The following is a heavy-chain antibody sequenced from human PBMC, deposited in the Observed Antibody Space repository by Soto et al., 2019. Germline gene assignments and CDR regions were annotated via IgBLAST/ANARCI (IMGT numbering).Heavy chain of an antibody. CDR1: GFNFSSYA. V-gene: IGHV3-30-3*01. CDR2: ISYDGSKK. D-gene: IGHD6-13*01. J-gene: IGHJ5*02. Sequence: QVQLVESGGGVVQPGRSLRLSGAASGFNFSSYAMHFVRQAPCKGLEWVAVISYDGSKKYYADSVKGRFTISRHNAKNTLYLHMNSGRAEDTAVYYCAIVSTDSSSWKIAEDHRFDPWGQGSLVTVSS. CDR3: AIVSTDSSSWKIAEDHRFDP.